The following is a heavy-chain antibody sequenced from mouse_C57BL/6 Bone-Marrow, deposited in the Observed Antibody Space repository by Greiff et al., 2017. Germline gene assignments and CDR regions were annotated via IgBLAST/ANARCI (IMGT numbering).Heavy chain of an antibody. CDR2: ISDGGSYT. D-gene: IGHD1-1*01. V-gene: IGHV5-4*03. CDR3: ARVVYYYGSSFDY. CDR1: GFTFSSYA. J-gene: IGHJ2*01. Sequence: EVKLVESGGGLVKPGGSLKLSCAASGFTFSSYAMSWVRQTPEKRLEWVATISDGGSYTYYPDNVKGRFTISRDNAKNNLYLQMSHLKSDDTAMYYCARVVYYYGSSFDYWGQGTTLTVSS.